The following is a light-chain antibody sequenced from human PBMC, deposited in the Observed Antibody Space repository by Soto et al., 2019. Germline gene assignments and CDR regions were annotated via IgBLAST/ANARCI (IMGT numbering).Light chain of an antibody. CDR2: DAS. Sequence: EIVLTQSPATLSLSPGEGATLSCRASQRFSSYLAWYQQKPGQAPRLLVYDASNRATGISARFSGSGSGTDFTLTISSLEPEDFAVYYCQQRSKWPPEVTFGQGTRLEIK. CDR3: QQRSKWPPEVT. J-gene: IGKJ5*01. CDR1: QRFSSY. V-gene: IGKV3-11*01.